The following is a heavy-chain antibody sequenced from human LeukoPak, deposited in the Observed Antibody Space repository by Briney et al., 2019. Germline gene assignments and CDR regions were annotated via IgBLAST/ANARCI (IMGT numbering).Heavy chain of an antibody. CDR3: ARDLKGLRLGELSFDY. D-gene: IGHD3-16*02. CDR1: GYTFTSYY. J-gene: IGHJ4*02. CDR2: INPSGGST. V-gene: IGHV1-46*01. Sequence: GASVKVSCKASGYTFTSYYMHWVRQAPGQGLEWMGIINPSGGSTSYAQKFQGRVTMTRDTSTSTVYMELSSLRSEDPAVYYCARDLKGLRLGELSFDYWGQGTLVTVSS.